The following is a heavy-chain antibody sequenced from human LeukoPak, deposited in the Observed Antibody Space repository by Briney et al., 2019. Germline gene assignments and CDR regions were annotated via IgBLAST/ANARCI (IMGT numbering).Heavy chain of an antibody. CDR3: ARAAYDSTGYLTL. CDR2: IWYDGTNK. J-gene: IGHJ4*02. D-gene: IGHD3-22*01. V-gene: IGHV3-30*04. CDR1: GFTFSSYA. Sequence: PGGSLRLSCAASGFTFSSYAMHWVRQAPGKGLEWVAVIWYDGTNKYYADSVKGRFTISRDSSKNTLYLQMNNLRAEDTAIYYCARAAYDSTGYLTLWGQGTLVTVSS.